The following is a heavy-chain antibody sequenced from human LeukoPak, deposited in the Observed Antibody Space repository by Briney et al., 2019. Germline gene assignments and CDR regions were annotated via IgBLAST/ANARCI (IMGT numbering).Heavy chain of an antibody. Sequence: SGGSLRLSCAASGFTFSSYAMTWVRQAPGKGLEWVSSISDSGGRTYYADSVKGRFTISRDNSKNTLYLQVNSLRAEGTAVYYCARDSPTVTTGPYYYYYYMDVWGKGTTVTVSS. V-gene: IGHV3-23*01. D-gene: IGHD4-17*01. CDR1: GFTFSSYA. CDR3: ARDSPTVTTGPYYYYYYMDV. CDR2: ISDSGGRT. J-gene: IGHJ6*03.